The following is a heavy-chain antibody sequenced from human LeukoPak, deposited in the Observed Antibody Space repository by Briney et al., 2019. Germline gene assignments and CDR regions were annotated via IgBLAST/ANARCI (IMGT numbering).Heavy chain of an antibody. V-gene: IGHV3-11*01. CDR3: AKEEPMVRGTYDY. D-gene: IGHD3-10*01. Sequence: PGGSLRLSCAASGFTFSDYYMSWIRQAPGKGLEWVSYISSSGSTIYYADSVKGRFTISRDNSKNTLYLQVNSVRAEDTAVYYCAKEEPMVRGTYDYWGQGTLVTVSS. CDR2: ISSSGSTI. CDR1: GFTFSDYY. J-gene: IGHJ4*02.